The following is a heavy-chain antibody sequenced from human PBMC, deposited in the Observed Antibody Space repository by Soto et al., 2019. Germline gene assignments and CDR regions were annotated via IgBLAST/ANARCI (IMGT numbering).Heavy chain of an antibody. CDR1: GGNFSSYA. Sequence: QVQLVQSGAEVKKPGSSVKVSCKASGGNFSSYAISWVRQAPGQGLEWMGGIIPIFGTANYAQKFQGRVTITADESTSTAYMELSSLRSEDTAVYYCARRTIAVAGTDYYYGMDVWGQGTTVTVSS. CDR3: ARRTIAVAGTDYYYGMDV. D-gene: IGHD6-19*01. CDR2: IIPIFGTA. J-gene: IGHJ6*02. V-gene: IGHV1-69*01.